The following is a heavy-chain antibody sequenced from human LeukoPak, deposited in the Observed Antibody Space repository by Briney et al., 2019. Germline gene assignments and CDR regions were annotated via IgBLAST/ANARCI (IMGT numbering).Heavy chain of an antibody. V-gene: IGHV3-30*18. Sequence: PGGSLRLSCSASGFTFSSYGMHWVRQAPGKGLEWVAVMAYDGSNKYYADSVKGRFTMSRDNSKNTLYLQMNSLRAEDTAVYYCAKESALYSGGGYFDYWGRGTLVTVSS. CDR1: GFTFSSYG. J-gene: IGHJ4*02. CDR2: MAYDGSNK. D-gene: IGHD2-8*01. CDR3: AKESALYSGGGYFDY.